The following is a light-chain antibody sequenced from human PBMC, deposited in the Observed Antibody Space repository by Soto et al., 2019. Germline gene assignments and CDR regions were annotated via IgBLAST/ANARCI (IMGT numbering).Light chain of an antibody. CDR1: SNTIGGYNV. Sequence: QSVLTQPASVSGSPGQSITISCTGTSNTIGGYNVVSWYQRHPGTAPKVIIYEGIKRPSGVSNRFSGSISGSTASLTISGLQAEDEADYYCCSYVGATTYVFGTGTKVTVL. CDR2: EGI. J-gene: IGLJ1*01. CDR3: CSYVGATTYV. V-gene: IGLV2-23*01.